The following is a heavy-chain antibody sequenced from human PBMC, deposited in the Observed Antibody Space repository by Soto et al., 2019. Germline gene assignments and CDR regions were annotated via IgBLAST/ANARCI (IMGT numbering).Heavy chain of an antibody. V-gene: IGHV3-23*01. CDR1: GFTFSNYA. CDR2: ISASGGST. CDR3: ARGHTLLRYFDWFPDAFDI. J-gene: IGHJ3*02. D-gene: IGHD3-9*01. Sequence: PGGSLRLSCAASGFTFSNYAMRWVRQAPGKGLEWVSSISASGGSTDYADSVKGRFTISRDSSKNTLYLQMNSLRAEDTAVYYCARGHTLLRYFDWFPDAFDIWGQGTMVTVSS.